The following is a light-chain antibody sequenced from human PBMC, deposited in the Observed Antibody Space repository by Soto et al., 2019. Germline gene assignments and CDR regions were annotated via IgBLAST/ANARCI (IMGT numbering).Light chain of an antibody. CDR2: RAS. CDR1: QTISSW. CDR3: QQSYSTPPSYT. Sequence: DIQMTQSPSTLSGSVGDRVTITCRASQTISSWLAWYQQKPGKAPKLLIYRASTLKSGVPSRFSGSGSGTEFTLTISSLQPDDFATYYCQQSYSTPPSYTFGQGTKVDIK. J-gene: IGKJ2*01. V-gene: IGKV1-5*03.